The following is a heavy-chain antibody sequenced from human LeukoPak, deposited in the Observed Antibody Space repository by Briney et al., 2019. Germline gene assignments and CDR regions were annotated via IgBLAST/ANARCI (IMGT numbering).Heavy chain of an antibody. J-gene: IGHJ5*02. CDR2: IYYSGST. D-gene: IGHD4-23*01. CDR1: GGSISSYY. V-gene: IGHV4-59*01. CDR3: ARFIYGGMGLNWFDP. Sequence: SETLSLTCTVSGGSISSYYWSWIRQPPGKGLEWIGYIYYSGSTNYSPSLKSRVTISVDTSKNQFSLKLSSVTAADTAVYYCARFIYGGMGLNWFDPWGQGILVTVSS.